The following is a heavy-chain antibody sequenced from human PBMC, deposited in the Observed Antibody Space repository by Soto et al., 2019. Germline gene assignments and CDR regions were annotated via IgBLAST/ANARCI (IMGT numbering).Heavy chain of an antibody. CDR1: GFTFSSYG. V-gene: IGHV3-30*18. D-gene: IGHD6-13*01. CDR2: ISYDGSNK. J-gene: IGHJ6*02. Sequence: QAGGSLRLSCAASGFTFSSYGMHWVRQAPGKGLEWVAVISYDGSNKYYADSVKGRFTISRDNSKNTLYLQMNSLRAEDTAVYYCAKDKDPSTIAAAGSLYYYYGMDVWGQGTTVTVSS. CDR3: AKDKDPSTIAAAGSLYYYYGMDV.